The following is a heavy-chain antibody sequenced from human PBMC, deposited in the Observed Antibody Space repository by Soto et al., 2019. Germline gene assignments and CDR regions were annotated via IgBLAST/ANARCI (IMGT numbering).Heavy chain of an antibody. Sequence: QVQLVQSGAEVKKPGSSVKVSCKASGGTFSSYTISWVRQAPGQGLEWMGRIIPILGIANYAQKFQGRVTITAGKSTSTAYMELSSLRSEDTAVYYCARGPRGQWLVWYFDLWGRGTLVTVSS. D-gene: IGHD6-19*01. J-gene: IGHJ2*01. CDR3: ARGPRGQWLVWYFDL. CDR2: IIPILGIA. CDR1: GGTFSSYT. V-gene: IGHV1-69*02.